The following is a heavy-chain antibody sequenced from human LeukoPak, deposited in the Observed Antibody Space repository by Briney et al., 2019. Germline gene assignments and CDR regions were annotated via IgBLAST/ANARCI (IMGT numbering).Heavy chain of an antibody. Sequence: PSETLSLTCTVSGGSLSSYYWSWIRQPPGKGLEWIGYIYYSGSTNYNPSLKSRVTISVDTSKNQFSLKLSSVTAADTAVYYCARGCDDFGTGYYPHVNYYYYYMDVWDKGTTVTVSS. CDR2: IYYSGST. CDR1: GGSLSSYY. CDR3: ARGCDDFGTGYYPHVNYYYYYMDV. V-gene: IGHV4-59*01. J-gene: IGHJ6*03. D-gene: IGHD3/OR15-3a*01.